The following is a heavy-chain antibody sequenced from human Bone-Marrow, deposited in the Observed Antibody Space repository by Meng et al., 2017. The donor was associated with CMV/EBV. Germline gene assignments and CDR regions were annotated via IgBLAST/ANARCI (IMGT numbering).Heavy chain of an antibody. CDR1: GFTFGDYA. Sequence: GGSLRLSCTASGFTFGDYAMSWVRQAPGKGLEWVGFIRSKAYGGTTEYAASVKGRFTISRDDSKSIAYLQMNSLKTEDTAVYYCARADSEGAFDIWGQGTMVTVSS. CDR3: ARADSEGAFDI. V-gene: IGHV3-49*04. J-gene: IGHJ3*02. CDR2: IRSKAYGGTT.